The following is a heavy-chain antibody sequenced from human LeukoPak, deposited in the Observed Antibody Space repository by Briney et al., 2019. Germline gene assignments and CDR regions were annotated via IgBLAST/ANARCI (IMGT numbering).Heavy chain of an antibody. CDR3: ARDASYGDRSFDY. V-gene: IGHV3-30*03. D-gene: IGHD4-17*01. J-gene: IGHJ4*02. Sequence: GRSLRLSCAASGFTFSAYGMHWARQAPGKGLEWVAIISYDGREKYYADSVKGRFTISRDNSKNTLYLQMNSLRAEDTALYYCARDASYGDRSFDYWGQGTLVTVSS. CDR2: ISYDGREK. CDR1: GFTFSAYG.